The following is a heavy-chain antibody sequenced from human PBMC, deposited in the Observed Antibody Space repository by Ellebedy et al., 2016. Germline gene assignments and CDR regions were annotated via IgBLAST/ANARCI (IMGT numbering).Heavy chain of an antibody. V-gene: IGHV3-30*18. J-gene: IGHJ6*02. CDR3: AKDLIVGATTGYYYYYGMDV. Sequence: GGSLRLSCAASGFTFSSYGMHWVRQAPGKGLEWVAVISYDGSNQYYADSVKGRFTISRDNSKNTLYLQMNSLRAEDTAVYYCAKDLIVGATTGYYYYYGMDVWGQGTTVTVSS. CDR2: ISYDGSNQ. CDR1: GFTFSSYG. D-gene: IGHD1-26*01.